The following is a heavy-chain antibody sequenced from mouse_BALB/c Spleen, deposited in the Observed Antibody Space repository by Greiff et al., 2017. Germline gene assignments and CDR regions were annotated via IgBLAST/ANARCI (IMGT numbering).Heavy chain of an antibody. CDR1: GFTFSSFG. CDR2: ISSGSSTI. Sequence: DVKLVESGGGLVQPGGSRKLSCAASGFTFSSFGMHWVRQAPEKGLEWVAYISSGSSTIYYADTVKGRFTISRDNPKNTLFLQMTSLRSEDTAMYYCARYLTGWAMDYWGQGTSVTVSS. V-gene: IGHV5-17*02. J-gene: IGHJ4*01. D-gene: IGHD4-1*01. CDR3: ARYLTGWAMDY.